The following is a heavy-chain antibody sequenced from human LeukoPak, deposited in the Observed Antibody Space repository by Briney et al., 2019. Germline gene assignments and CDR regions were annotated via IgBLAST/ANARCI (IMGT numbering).Heavy chain of an antibody. CDR2: INHSGST. D-gene: IGHD3-3*01. Sequence: PTETLSLTCAVYGGSFSGYYWSWIRQPPGKGLEWIGEINHSGSTNYNPSLKSRVTISVDTSKNQFSLKLSSVTAADTAVYYCASRYYDFWSGYYTQGTLDYWGQGTLVTVSS. J-gene: IGHJ4*02. CDR1: GGSFSGYY. V-gene: IGHV4-34*01. CDR3: ASRYYDFWSGYYTQGTLDY.